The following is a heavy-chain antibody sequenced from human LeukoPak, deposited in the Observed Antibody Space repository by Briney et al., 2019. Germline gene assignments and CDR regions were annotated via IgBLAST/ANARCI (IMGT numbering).Heavy chain of an antibody. D-gene: IGHD5-12*01. Sequence: PGGSLRLTCAASGFTFSSYAMSWVRQAPGKGLEWISANSDSGGSTYYADSVKGRFTISRDNSKNTLYLQMNSLRAEDTAVYYCVKTHFGDIVATGGIDYWGQGTLVTVSS. CDR3: VKTHFGDIVATGGIDY. CDR2: NSDSGGST. CDR1: GFTFSSYA. J-gene: IGHJ4*02. V-gene: IGHV3-23*01.